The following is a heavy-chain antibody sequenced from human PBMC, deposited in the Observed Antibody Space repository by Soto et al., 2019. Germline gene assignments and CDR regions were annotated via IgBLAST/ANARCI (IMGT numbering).Heavy chain of an antibody. CDR1: GGYISSFG. V-gene: IGHV4-59*01. CDR3: ARDHLVRGIVRRYYGLDV. J-gene: IGHJ6*02. Sequence: SETQSHTYTVAGGYISSFGWSWLRPPPGKGLEWIGDVSYRGSTNYNPSLESRVTISVDTSRNQISLRVSPVTAADTAVYYCARDHLVRGIVRRYYGLDVWGQGSTVTVSS. D-gene: IGHD3-10*01. CDR2: VSYRGST.